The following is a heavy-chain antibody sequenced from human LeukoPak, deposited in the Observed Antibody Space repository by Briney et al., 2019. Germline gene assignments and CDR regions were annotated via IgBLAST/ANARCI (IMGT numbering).Heavy chain of an antibody. CDR2: IYQSGST. CDR3: AKRVAAAGIFDY. J-gene: IGHJ4*02. Sequence: PSQTLSLTCTVSGGSISSGGYYWSWIRQPPGKGLEWIGYIYQSGSTYYTPSPESRVTISVDRSKNQFSLRLSSVTAADTAVYYCAKRVAAAGIFDYWGQGTLVTVSS. CDR1: GGSISSGGYY. D-gene: IGHD6-13*01. V-gene: IGHV4-30-2*01.